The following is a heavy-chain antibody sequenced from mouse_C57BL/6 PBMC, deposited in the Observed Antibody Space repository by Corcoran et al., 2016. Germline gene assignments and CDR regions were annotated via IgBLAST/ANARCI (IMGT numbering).Heavy chain of an antibody. CDR1: GYTFTDYD. CDR3: ARWHLRHGAMDY. V-gene: IGHV1-26*01. CDR2: INPNNGGT. D-gene: IGHD1-2*01. Sequence: EVQLQQSGPELVKPGASVKISCKASGYTFTDYDMNWVKQSHGKSLEWIGGINPNNGGTRYNQKLKGKATLTVDKSSSTAYMELSSLTSEDSAVYYCARWHLRHGAMDYWGQGTSVTVSS. J-gene: IGHJ4*01.